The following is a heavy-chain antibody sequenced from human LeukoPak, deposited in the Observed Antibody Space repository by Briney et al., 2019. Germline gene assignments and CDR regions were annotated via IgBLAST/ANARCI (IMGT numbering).Heavy chain of an antibody. V-gene: IGHV1-24*01. CDR3: ATVPIAVAGTAHFDY. CDR1: EYIFTELS. D-gene: IGHD6-19*01. J-gene: IGHJ4*02. CDR2: FDPEDGET. Sequence: ASVKVSCKVSEYIFTELSMHWVRQAPGKGLEWMGGFDPEDGETIYAQKFQGRVTMTEDTSTDTAYMELSSLRSEDTAVYYCATVPIAVAGTAHFDYWGQGTLVTVSS.